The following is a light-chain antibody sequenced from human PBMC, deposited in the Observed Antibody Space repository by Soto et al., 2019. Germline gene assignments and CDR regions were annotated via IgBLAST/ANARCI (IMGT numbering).Light chain of an antibody. Sequence: IVVTQSPGTLSLSPGERATLSCRASQSVSSSYLAWYQQKPGQAPRLLIYGASSRATGIPDRFSGSGSGTDFTLIISRLEPEDFAVYYCQQYGSSPRTFGQGTKVDIK. CDR2: GAS. J-gene: IGKJ1*01. V-gene: IGKV3-20*01. CDR1: QSVSSSY. CDR3: QQYGSSPRT.